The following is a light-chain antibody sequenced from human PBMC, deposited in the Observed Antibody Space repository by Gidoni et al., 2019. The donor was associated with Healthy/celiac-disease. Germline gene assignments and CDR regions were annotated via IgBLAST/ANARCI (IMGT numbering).Light chain of an antibody. CDR3: CSYAGSSLYV. Sequence: QSAQTQPRTVSGSPGQSVTISCTGASSDVGCYNYVSWYQQHPGQAPKLMIYDVSKRPSAVPVRFSGSKSGNTASLTISGLQAVDEADYYCCSYAGSSLYVFGTGTKVTVL. V-gene: IGLV2-11*01. CDR1: SSDVGCYNY. CDR2: DVS. J-gene: IGLJ1*01.